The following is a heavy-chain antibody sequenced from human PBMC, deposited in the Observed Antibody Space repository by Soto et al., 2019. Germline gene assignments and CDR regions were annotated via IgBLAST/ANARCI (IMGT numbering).Heavy chain of an antibody. CDR2: ARNGAHSYTT. Sequence: EVQLVESGGDLVQPGGSLRLSCVASGFTFSDHHMDWVRQPPGKGLEWVGRARNGAHSYTTAYAASVEGRFAISRDDSKNTVSLQMNNLKTEDTAMYFCARLMGTSFDLWGPGVLVTVSS. V-gene: IGHV3-72*01. CDR1: GFTFSDHH. D-gene: IGHD2-8*01. CDR3: ARLMGTSFDL. J-gene: IGHJ4*02.